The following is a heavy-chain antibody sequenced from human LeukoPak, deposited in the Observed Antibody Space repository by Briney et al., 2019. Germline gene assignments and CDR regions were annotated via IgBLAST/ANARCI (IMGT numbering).Heavy chain of an antibody. CDR2: INHSGST. CDR3: ARGLDPPDTAMAKGCFDY. D-gene: IGHD5-18*01. J-gene: IGHJ4*02. V-gene: IGHV4-34*01. Sequence: SETLSLTCAVYGGSFSGYYWSWIRQPPGKGLEWIGEINHSGSTNYNPSLKSRVTISVDTSKNQFSLKLSSVTAADTAVYYCARGLDPPDTAMAKGCFDYWGQGTLVTVSS. CDR1: GGSFSGYY.